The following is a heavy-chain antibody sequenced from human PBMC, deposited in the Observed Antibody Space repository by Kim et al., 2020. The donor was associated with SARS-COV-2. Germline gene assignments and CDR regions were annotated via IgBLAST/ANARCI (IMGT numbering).Heavy chain of an antibody. V-gene: IGHV4-59*01. CDR2: IYYSGST. D-gene: IGHD3-16*02. CDR3: AREGGDFVIPYYFDY. Sequence: SETLSLTCTVSGGSISSYYWSWIRQPPGKGLEWIGYIYYSGSTNYNPSLKSRVTISVDTSKNQFSLKLSSVTAADTAVYYCAREGGDFVIPYYFDYWGQGTLVTVSS. J-gene: IGHJ4*02. CDR1: GGSISSYY.